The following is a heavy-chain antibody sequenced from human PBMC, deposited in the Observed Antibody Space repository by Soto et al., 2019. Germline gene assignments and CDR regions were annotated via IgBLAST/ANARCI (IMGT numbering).Heavy chain of an antibody. D-gene: IGHD1-7*01. V-gene: IGHV4-31*03. CDR3: ARSYNWNYPYFDY. CDR1: GGSISSGGYY. Sequence: SETLSLTCTVSGGSISSGGYYWSWIRQHPGKGLEWIGYIYYSGSTYYNPSLKSRVTISVDTSKNQFSLKLSSVTAADTAVYYCARSYNWNYPYFDYWGQGTLVTAPQ. J-gene: IGHJ4*02. CDR2: IYYSGST.